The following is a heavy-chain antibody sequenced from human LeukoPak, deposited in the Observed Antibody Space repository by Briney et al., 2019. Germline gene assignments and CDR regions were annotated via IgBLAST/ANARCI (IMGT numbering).Heavy chain of an antibody. J-gene: IGHJ2*01. Sequence: GGSLRLSCAASGFIFSTYAMNWVRQAPGKGLEWVAVISYDGRQNYYADSVKGRFTISRGNSKNTLYLQMNSLRAEDTAVYYCARDRRAAAADYWYFDLWGRGTLVTVSS. CDR1: GFIFSTYA. CDR2: ISYDGRQN. CDR3: ARDRRAAAADYWYFDL. V-gene: IGHV3-30*14. D-gene: IGHD6-13*01.